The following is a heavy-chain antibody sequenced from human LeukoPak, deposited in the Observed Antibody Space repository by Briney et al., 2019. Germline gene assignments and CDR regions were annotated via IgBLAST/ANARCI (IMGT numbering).Heavy chain of an antibody. CDR1: GGTFSSYT. D-gene: IGHD6-13*01. CDR3: ASPIAAAGYYYMDV. CDR2: IIPILDIA. V-gene: IGHV1-69*02. J-gene: IGHJ6*03. Sequence: SVKVSCKASGGTFSSYTISWVRQAPGQGLEWMGRIIPILDIANYAQKFQGRVTITADKSTSTAYMELSSLRSEDTAVYYCASPIAAAGYYYMDVWGKGTTVTVSS.